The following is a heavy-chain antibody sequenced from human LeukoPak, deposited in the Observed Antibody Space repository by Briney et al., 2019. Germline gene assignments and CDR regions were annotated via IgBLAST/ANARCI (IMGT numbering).Heavy chain of an antibody. J-gene: IGHJ5*02. CDR1: GFTFSNYS. V-gene: IGHV3-48*01. CDR2: ISSASNTI. D-gene: IGHD3-10*01. Sequence: PGGSLRLSCAASGFTFSNYSMNWVRQAPGKGLEWVSYISSASNTIYYADSVKGRFTISRDNAKNSLYLQMNSLRAEDTAMYYCARDGWFGDYNWFDPWGQGTLVTVSS. CDR3: ARDGWFGDYNWFDP.